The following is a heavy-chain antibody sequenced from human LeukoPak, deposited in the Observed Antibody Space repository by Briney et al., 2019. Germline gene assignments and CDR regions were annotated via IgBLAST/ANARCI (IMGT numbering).Heavy chain of an antibody. Sequence: ASVKVSCKTSGYSFTGHYIHWVRQAPGQGFEWLGWINPNSGDTNYAQKFQDSVSMTRDTSINTAYMELSSLRLDDTAVYYCARGVAAAGSRLDPWGQGTLITVSS. CDR1: GYSFTGHY. CDR3: ARGVAAAGSRLDP. D-gene: IGHD6-13*01. J-gene: IGHJ5*02. V-gene: IGHV1-2*02. CDR2: INPNSGDT.